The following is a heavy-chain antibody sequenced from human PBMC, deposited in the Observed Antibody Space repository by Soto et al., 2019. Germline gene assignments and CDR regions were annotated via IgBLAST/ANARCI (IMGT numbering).Heavy chain of an antibody. D-gene: IGHD3-10*01. Sequence: SETLSLTCTVSCGFIRSGRDYWGWIRQPPGKGLEWIGYIYYSGSTYYNPSLKSRVTISVDTSKNQFSLKLSSVTAADTAVYYCARAPPGGFGESNAFDIWGQGTMVTVS. V-gene: IGHV4-31*03. CDR1: CGFIRSGRDY. J-gene: IGHJ3*02. CDR3: ARAPPGGFGESNAFDI. CDR2: IYYSGST.